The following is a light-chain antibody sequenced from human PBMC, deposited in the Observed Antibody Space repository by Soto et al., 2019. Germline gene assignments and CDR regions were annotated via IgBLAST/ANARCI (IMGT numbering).Light chain of an antibody. CDR1: QSVSSSY. CDR3: QQYGSYPWT. J-gene: IGKJ1*01. V-gene: IGKV3-20*01. Sequence: EIVLTQSPGTLSLSPGERATLSCRASQSVSSSYLAWYQQKPGQAPRLLIYGTSSRATGIPDRFSGSGSGTDFTLTIIRLEPEEFAVYYCQQYGSYPWTFGQGTKVEIK. CDR2: GTS.